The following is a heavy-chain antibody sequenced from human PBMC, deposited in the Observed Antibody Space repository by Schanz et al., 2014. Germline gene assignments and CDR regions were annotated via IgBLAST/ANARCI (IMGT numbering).Heavy chain of an antibody. V-gene: IGHV3-21*02. Sequence: EVLLVESEGGLVTPGESLRLSCAASGFTFSSYSMNWVRQAPGKGLEWVSSVSHGGTYIYYADSVRGRFTISRDNAKNSLFLQMHSLRADDTAVYYCARSTYYDILTGQTHTRVDVRYFDLWGRGTLVTVSS. CDR3: ARSTYYDILTGQTHTRVDVRYFDL. D-gene: IGHD3-9*01. CDR1: GFTFSSYS. J-gene: IGHJ2*01. CDR2: VSHGGTYI.